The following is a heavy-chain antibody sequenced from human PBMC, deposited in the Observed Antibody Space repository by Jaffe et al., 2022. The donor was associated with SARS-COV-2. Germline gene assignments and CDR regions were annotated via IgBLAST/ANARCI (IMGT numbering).Heavy chain of an antibody. Sequence: QVQLVQSGAEVKKPGSSVKVSCKASGGTFSSYAISWVRQAPGQGLEWMGGIIPIFGTANYAQKFQGRVTITADESTSTAYMELSSLRSEDTAVYYCAREGGAAAVFLSNWFDPWGQGTLVTVSS. D-gene: IGHD6-13*01. CDR1: GGTFSSYA. CDR3: AREGGAAAVFLSNWFDP. CDR2: IIPIFGTA. V-gene: IGHV1-69*01. J-gene: IGHJ5*02.